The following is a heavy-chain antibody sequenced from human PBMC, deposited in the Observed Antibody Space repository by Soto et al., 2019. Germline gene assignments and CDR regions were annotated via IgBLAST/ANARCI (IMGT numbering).Heavy chain of an antibody. D-gene: IGHD2-21*02. CDR3: AIDRHTVVVSADGWFDP. CDR1: GGSISNGGYY. Sequence: QVQLQESGPGLVKPSQTLSLTCTVSGGSISNGGYYWSWIRQHPEKGLEWIGYIYYSGSTYYNPSLKSRVTISVDTSKNQFSLKLNSVTAADTAVYYCAIDRHTVVVSADGWFDPWGQGTLVTVSS. J-gene: IGHJ5*02. CDR2: IYYSGST. V-gene: IGHV4-31*03.